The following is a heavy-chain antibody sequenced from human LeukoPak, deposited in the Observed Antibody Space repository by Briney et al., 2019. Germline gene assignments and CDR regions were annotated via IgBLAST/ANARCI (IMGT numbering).Heavy chain of an antibody. D-gene: IGHD6-19*01. CDR2: IYYSGST. CDR1: GGSISSSSYY. Sequence: PSETLSLTCTVSGGSISSSSYYWGRIRQPPGKGLEWIGYIYYSGSTNYNPSLKSRVTISVDTSKNQFSLKLSSVTAADTAVYYCASGWGRGRPYYFDYRGQGTLVTVSS. J-gene: IGHJ4*02. CDR3: ASGWGRGRPYYFDY. V-gene: IGHV4-61*05.